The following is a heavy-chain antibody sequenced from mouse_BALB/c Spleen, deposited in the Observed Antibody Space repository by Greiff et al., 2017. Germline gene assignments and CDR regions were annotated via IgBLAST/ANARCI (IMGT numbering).Heavy chain of an antibody. Sequence: QVQLKQSGAELVKPGASVKLSCKASGYTFTSYYMYWVKQRPGQGLEWIGEINPSNGGTNFNEKFKSKATLTVDKSSSTAYMQLSSLTSEDSAVYYCTRSVDGYYWFAYWGQGTLVTVSA. CDR2: INPSNGGT. V-gene: IGHV1S81*02. CDR3: TRSVDGYYWFAY. J-gene: IGHJ3*01. D-gene: IGHD2-3*01. CDR1: GYTFTSYY.